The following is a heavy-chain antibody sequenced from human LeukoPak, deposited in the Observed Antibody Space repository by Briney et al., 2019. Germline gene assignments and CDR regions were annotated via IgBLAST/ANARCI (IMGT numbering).Heavy chain of an antibody. D-gene: IGHD5-12*01. CDR3: ARAEYSGYDYDLDY. J-gene: IGHJ4*02. CDR2: INSDGSST. V-gene: IGHV3-74*01. Sequence: GGSLRLSCAASGFTFSSYWMHWVRQAPGKGLVWVSRINSDGSSTSCADSVKGRFTISRDNAKNTLYLQMNSLRAEDTAVYYCARAEYSGYDYDLDYWGQGTLVTVSS. CDR1: GFTFSSYW.